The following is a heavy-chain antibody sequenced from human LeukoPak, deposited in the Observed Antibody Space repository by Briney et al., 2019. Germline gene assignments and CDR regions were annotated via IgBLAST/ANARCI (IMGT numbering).Heavy chain of an antibody. D-gene: IGHD3-16*01. CDR2: FYYSGST. CDR1: GGSISSSSHY. V-gene: IGHV4-39*07. CDR3: ARAGGADRYYFDY. J-gene: IGHJ4*02. Sequence: TSETLSLTCTVSGGSISSSSHYWGWIRQSPGKGLEWIGSFYYSGSTYYNPSLKSRVTISVDTSKNQFSLKLNSVTAADTAVYYCARAGGADRYYFDYWGQGTLVTVSS.